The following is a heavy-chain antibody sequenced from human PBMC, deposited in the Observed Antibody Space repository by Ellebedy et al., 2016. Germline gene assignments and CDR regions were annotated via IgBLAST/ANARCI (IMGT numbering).Heavy chain of an antibody. J-gene: IGHJ3*02. CDR2: IYYSGST. Sequence: SETLSLXXTVSGGSISSGDYYWSWIRQPLGKGLEWIGYIYYSGSTYYNPSLKSRVTISVDTSKNQFSLKLSSVTAADTAVYYCARVWAYCSGGSCYHAFDIWGQGTMVTVSS. V-gene: IGHV4-30-4*01. CDR3: ARVWAYCSGGSCYHAFDI. D-gene: IGHD2-15*01. CDR1: GGSISSGDYY.